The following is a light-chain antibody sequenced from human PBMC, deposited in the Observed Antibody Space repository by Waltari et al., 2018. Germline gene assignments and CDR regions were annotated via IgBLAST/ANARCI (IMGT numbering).Light chain of an antibody. Sequence: QSALTQPASVSGSPGQSITLSCTGTSSDVGGYDYVPWYQQHPGKAPKLMIYDVSNRPAGFSNRFSGSNSGNTASLTISGLQAEDEADYYCSSYTTGSTLVVFGGGTKLTVL. CDR1: SSDVGGYDY. CDR2: DVS. CDR3: SSYTTGSTLVV. V-gene: IGLV2-14*03. J-gene: IGLJ2*01.